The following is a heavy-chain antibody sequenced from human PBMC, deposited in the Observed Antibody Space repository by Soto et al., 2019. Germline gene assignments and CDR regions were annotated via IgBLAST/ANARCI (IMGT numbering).Heavy chain of an antibody. J-gene: IGHJ5*02. CDR2: IWYDGSNK. V-gene: IGHV3-33*01. CDR3: ARGYCSGGSCYLGGDWFDP. Sequence: QVQLVESGGGVVQPGRSLRLSCAASGFTFSSYGMHWVRQAPGKGLEWVAVIWYDGSNKYYADSVKGRFTISRDNSKNTLYQQMNSLRADDTAVYYCARGYCSGGSCYLGGDWFDPWGQGTLVTVSS. CDR1: GFTFSSYG. D-gene: IGHD2-15*01.